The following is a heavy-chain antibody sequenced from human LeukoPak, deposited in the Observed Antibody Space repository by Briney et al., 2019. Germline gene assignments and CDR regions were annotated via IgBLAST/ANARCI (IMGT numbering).Heavy chain of an antibody. Sequence: ASVKVSCKASGYTFTSYGISWVRQAPGQGLERMGWISAYNGNTNYAQKLQGRVTMTTDTSTSTAYMELRSLRSDDTAVYYCAISVDYYDISGYCGDYWGQGTLVTVSS. J-gene: IGHJ4*02. V-gene: IGHV1-18*01. CDR1: GYTFTSYG. CDR3: AISVDYYDISGYCGDY. D-gene: IGHD3-22*01. CDR2: ISAYNGNT.